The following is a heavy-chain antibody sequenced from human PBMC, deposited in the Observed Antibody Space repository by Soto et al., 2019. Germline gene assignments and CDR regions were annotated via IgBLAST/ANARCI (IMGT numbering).Heavy chain of an antibody. D-gene: IGHD3-3*01. J-gene: IGHJ4*02. Sequence: SLKVPCKASGFAFTSSAVQWVRQARGQRLEWIGWIVVGSGNTNYAQSLQERVTITRDMSTSTAYMEMNSLRTDDTAVYYCARAPQYYDFWSGIYKTGDLKLYFDSWGQGSLVTVSS. V-gene: IGHV1-58*01. CDR2: IVVGSGNT. CDR1: GFAFTSSA. CDR3: ARAPQYYDFWSGIYKTGDLKLYFDS.